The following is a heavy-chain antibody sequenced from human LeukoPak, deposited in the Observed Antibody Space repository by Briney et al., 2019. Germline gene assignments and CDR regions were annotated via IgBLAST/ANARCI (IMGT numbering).Heavy chain of an antibody. J-gene: IGHJ4*02. CDR3: ARNGNHDILTGELFDY. CDR2: ISGYNGHT. Sequence: GAAVKVSCKASGYTFTSYGINWVRQAPGQGLEWMGWISGYNGHTKYAQKLQGRVTMTTDTSTRTAYMELRSLRSDDTAVYYCARNGNHDILTGELFDYWGQGTLVTVSS. V-gene: IGHV1-18*01. D-gene: IGHD3-9*01. CDR1: GYTFTSYG.